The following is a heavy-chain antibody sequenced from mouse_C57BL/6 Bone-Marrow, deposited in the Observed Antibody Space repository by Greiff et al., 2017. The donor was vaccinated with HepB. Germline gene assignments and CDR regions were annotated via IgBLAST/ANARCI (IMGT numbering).Heavy chain of an antibody. CDR1: GYTFTSYW. D-gene: IGHD1-1*01. CDR3: ARSLYYGSSRGFAY. Sequence: QVQLQPGAELVRPGSSVKLSCKASGYTFTSYWMHWVKQRPIQGLEWIGNIDPSDSETHYNQKFKDKATLTVDKSSSTAYMQLSSLTSEDSAVYYCARSLYYGSSRGFAYWGQGTLVTVSA. V-gene: IGHV1-52*01. CDR2: IDPSDSET. J-gene: IGHJ3*01.